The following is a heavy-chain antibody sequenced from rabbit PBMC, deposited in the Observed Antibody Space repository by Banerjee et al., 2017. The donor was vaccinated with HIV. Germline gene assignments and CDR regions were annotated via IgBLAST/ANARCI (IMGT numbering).Heavy chain of an antibody. CDR2: INTSSGNT. CDR3: ARDLAGVIGWNFDL. D-gene: IGHD4-1*01. CDR1: GFTFSSYW. V-gene: IGHV1S45*01. Sequence: QQQLVESGGGLVQPEGSLTLTCTASGFTFSSYWICWVRQAPGKGLEWIACINTSSGNTVYATWAKGRFTMYKTSSTTVTLQLTSLTAADTATYFCARDLAGVIGWNFDLWGPGTLVTVS. J-gene: IGHJ4*01.